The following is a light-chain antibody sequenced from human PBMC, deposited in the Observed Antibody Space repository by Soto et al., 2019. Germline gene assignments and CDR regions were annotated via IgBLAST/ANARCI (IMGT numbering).Light chain of an antibody. CDR2: VAS. CDR3: QKYNSAPWT. Sequence: DIQMTQSPSSLSASVGDRVTITCRASQGISNYLAWYQQQPGKVPKLLIYVASTLQSGVPSRFSGSGSGTDFTLTISSLQHEDVATYYCQKYNSAPWTFGQGNKVEIK. J-gene: IGKJ1*01. CDR1: QGISNY. V-gene: IGKV1-27*01.